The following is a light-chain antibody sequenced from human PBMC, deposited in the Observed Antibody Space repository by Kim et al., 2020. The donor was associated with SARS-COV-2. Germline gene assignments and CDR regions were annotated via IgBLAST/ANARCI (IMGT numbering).Light chain of an antibody. Sequence: GQSATISCTGTSSDVGGYDYVSWYQQHPGKAPKLMIYDVNKRPSGVPDRFSGSKSGNTASLTVSGLQAEDEADYYCSSYAGSNNYVFGTGTKVTVL. J-gene: IGLJ1*01. V-gene: IGLV2-8*01. CDR3: SSYAGSNNYV. CDR2: DVN. CDR1: SSDVGGYDY.